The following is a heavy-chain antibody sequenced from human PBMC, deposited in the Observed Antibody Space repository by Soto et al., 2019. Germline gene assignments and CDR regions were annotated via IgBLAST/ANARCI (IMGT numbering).Heavy chain of an antibody. D-gene: IGHD2-15*01. CDR3: ARVGGVAARTFDS. CDR2: LYYSGNT. V-gene: IGHV4-59*01. CDR1: GGSLSPFY. J-gene: IGHJ4*02. Sequence: QVQLQESGPGVVKPSETLSLTCTVSGGSLSPFYWSWVRQPPGKGLEWIGYLYYSGNTNYNPSLKSRVTISVDASKNQVSLRLTSVTAADTAVYYCARVGGVAARTFDSWGQGTVVTVSS.